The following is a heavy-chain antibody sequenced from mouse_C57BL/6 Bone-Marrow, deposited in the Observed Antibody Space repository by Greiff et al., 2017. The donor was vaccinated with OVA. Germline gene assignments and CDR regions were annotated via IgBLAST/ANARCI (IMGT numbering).Heavy chain of an antibody. CDR3: ARIPLYYYGSTSFAY. D-gene: IGHD1-1*01. V-gene: IGHV8-8*01. CDR1: GFSLSTFGMG. J-gene: IGHJ3*01. CDR2: IWWDDDK. Sequence: QVTLKECGPGILQPSQTLSLTCSFSGFSLSTFGMGVGWIRQPSGKGLEWLAHIWWDDDKYYNPALKSRLTISKDTSKNQVFLKIANVDTADTATYYCARIPLYYYGSTSFAYWGQGTLVTVSA.